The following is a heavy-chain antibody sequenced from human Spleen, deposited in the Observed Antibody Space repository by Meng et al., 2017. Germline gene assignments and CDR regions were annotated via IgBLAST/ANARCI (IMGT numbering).Heavy chain of an antibody. J-gene: IGHJ4*02. D-gene: IGHD5-12*01. Sequence: GASLKISCAASGFTFSSYAMHWVRQAPGKGLEWVAVISYDGSNKYYADSVKGRFTISRDNSKNTLYLQMKSLRAEDTAVYYCARESEIVATSYYFDYWGQGTLVTVSS. CDR2: ISYDGSNK. V-gene: IGHV3-30*01. CDR1: GFTFSSYA. CDR3: ARESEIVATSYYFDY.